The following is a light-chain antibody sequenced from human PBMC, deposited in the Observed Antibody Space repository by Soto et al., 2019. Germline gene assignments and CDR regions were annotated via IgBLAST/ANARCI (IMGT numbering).Light chain of an antibody. CDR1: QSISVH. J-gene: IGKJ2*01. Sequence: DIQMTQSPSSLSASVGDTVTITCRASQSISVHLNWYQQKPGKVPKLLIYAASNLQSGVPLRFSGSGSETDFALTISSLQPEDFATYYCQQSYITQYTFGQWTKPEIK. V-gene: IGKV1-39*01. CDR2: AAS. CDR3: QQSYITQYT.